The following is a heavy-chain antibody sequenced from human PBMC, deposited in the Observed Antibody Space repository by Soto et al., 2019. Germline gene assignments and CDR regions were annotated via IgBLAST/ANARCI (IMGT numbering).Heavy chain of an antibody. V-gene: IGHV4-39*01. CDR2: IYYSGST. Sequence: QLQLQESGPGLVKPSETLSLTCTVSGGSISRSSYYWGWIRQPPGKGLEWIGSIYYSGSTYYNPSLKSRVTRSVDTSKTQFSLKLSSGTAADTAVYYCARHDYGGFGLWGQGTLVTVSS. CDR3: ARHDYGGFGL. J-gene: IGHJ4*02. CDR1: GGSISRSSYY. D-gene: IGHD4-17*01.